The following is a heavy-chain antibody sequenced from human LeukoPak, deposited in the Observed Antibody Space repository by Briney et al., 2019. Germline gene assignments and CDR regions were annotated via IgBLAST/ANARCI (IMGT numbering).Heavy chain of an antibody. CDR2: IKLDGSEK. CDR1: RFTFSSYW. Sequence: PGGSLRLSCAASRFTFSSYWMSWVRQAPGKGLEWVANIKLDGSEKSYVDSVKGRFTISRDNAKNSLYLQMNSLRVEDTAVYYCARDTWRAVAGTSTYYYTGMDAWGQGTTVTVSS. V-gene: IGHV3-7*03. D-gene: IGHD6-19*01. J-gene: IGHJ6*02. CDR3: ARDTWRAVAGTSTYYYTGMDA.